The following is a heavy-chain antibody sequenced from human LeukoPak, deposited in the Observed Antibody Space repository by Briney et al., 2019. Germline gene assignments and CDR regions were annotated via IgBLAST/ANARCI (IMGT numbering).Heavy chain of an antibody. CDR1: GFTVSSNY. D-gene: IGHD6-6*01. CDR2: IYSGGST. J-gene: IGHJ4*02. CDR3: AKDRFSFIAARPGSFDY. Sequence: GGSLRLSCAASGFTVSSNYMSWVRQAPGKGLEWVSVIYSGGSTYYADSVKGRFTISRDNSKNTLYLQMNSLRAEDTAVYYCAKDRFSFIAARPGSFDYWGQGTLVTVSS. V-gene: IGHV3-53*05.